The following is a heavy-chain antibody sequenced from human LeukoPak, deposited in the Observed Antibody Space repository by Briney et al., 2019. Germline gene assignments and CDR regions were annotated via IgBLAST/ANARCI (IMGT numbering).Heavy chain of an antibody. V-gene: IGHV3-7*01. J-gene: IGHJ4*02. CDR1: GFSFRDYW. Sequence: GGPLRLSCAASGFSFRDYWMSWVRQAPGKGLEWVADIEPDGSGKTYVDSVKGRFTISRDNAQQSLYLQMDTLTAEDTAVYYCVTSWVRQQRDFWGQGTLVTVSS. D-gene: IGHD3-10*01. CDR2: IEPDGSGK. CDR3: VTSWVRQQRDF.